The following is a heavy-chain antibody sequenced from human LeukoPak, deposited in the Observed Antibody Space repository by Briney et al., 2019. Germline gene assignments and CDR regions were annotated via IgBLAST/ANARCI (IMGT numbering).Heavy chain of an antibody. J-gene: IGHJ4*02. V-gene: IGHV1-46*01. CDR1: GYTLTSYY. Sequence: VASVKVSCKPSGYTLTSYYMHWVRQAPGHGLEWMGIINPSGGSTSYAQKFQGRVTMTRDTSTSTVYMELSSLRSEDTAVYYCARVDSSGYYYWGQGTLVTVSS. CDR2: INPSGGST. CDR3: ARVDSSGYYY. D-gene: IGHD3-22*01.